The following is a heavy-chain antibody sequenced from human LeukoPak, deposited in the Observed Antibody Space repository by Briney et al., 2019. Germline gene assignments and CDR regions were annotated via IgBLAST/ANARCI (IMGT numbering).Heavy chain of an antibody. CDR1: GYTFTSYY. V-gene: IGHV1-46*01. J-gene: IGHJ4*02. Sequence: ASVKVSCKASGYTFTSYYMHWVRQAPGQGLEWMGIINPSGGSTSYAQKFQGRVTMTRGTSTSTVYMELSSLRSEDTAVYYCAREGGDGDYERYYFDYWGQGTLVTVSS. D-gene: IGHD4-17*01. CDR2: INPSGGST. CDR3: AREGGDGDYERYYFDY.